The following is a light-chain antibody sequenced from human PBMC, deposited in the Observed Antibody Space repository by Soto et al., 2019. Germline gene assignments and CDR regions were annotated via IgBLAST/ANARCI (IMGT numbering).Light chain of an antibody. CDR1: SSDVGSYNL. V-gene: IGLV2-23*03. J-gene: IGLJ1*01. CDR2: EGS. Sequence: QSVLTQPASVSGSPGQSITISCTGTSSDVGSYNLVSWYQQHPGKAPKLMIYEGSKRPSGVSNRFSGSKPGNTASLTISGIQAEEEADYYCCSYAGSRTFYVFGTGTKVTV. CDR3: CSYAGSRTFYV.